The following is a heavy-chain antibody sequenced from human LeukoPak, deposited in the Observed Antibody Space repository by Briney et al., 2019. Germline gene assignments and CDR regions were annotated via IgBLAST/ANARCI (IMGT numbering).Heavy chain of an antibody. CDR2: IYSSGRS. V-gene: IGHV4-39*07. J-gene: IGHJ4*02. Sequence: SETLSLTCSVSGGSISSSYYFWGWIRQPPGKGLEWIGSIYSSGRSNYNPALTRRVSMSVDTSSNQFSLTLSSVTAADTAVYYCAKDMKGYYTFGNHPYYFDNWGQGILVTVSS. D-gene: IGHD3-3*01. CDR1: GGSISSSYYF. CDR3: AKDMKGYYTFGNHPYYFDN.